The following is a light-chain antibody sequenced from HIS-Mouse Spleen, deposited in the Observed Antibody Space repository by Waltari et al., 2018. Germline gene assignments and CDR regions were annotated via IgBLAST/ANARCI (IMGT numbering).Light chain of an antibody. V-gene: IGLV3-10*01. CDR2: EDS. J-gene: IGLJ2*01. Sequence: SYELPPPPSASVSPGQTARITCTGAALPKKYAYWDQQKSGQAPVLVIYEDSKRPSGIPERFSGSSSGTMATLTISGAQVEDEADYYCYSTDSSGNHRVFGGGTKLTVL. CDR1: ALPKKY. CDR3: YSTDSSGNHRV.